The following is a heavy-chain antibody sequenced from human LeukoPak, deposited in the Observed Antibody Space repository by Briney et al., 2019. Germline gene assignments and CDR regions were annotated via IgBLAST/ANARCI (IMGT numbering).Heavy chain of an antibody. D-gene: IGHD3-22*01. CDR2: IYTSGST. J-gene: IGHJ2*01. CDR1: GGSISSYY. V-gene: IGHV4-4*07. CDR3: ARGYDGSGYYYRNWYFDL. Sequence: SETLSLTCTVSGGSISSYYWSWIRQPAGKGLEWIGRIYTSGSTNYNPSLKSRVTISVDTSKNQFSLKLSSVTAADTAVYYCARGYDGSGYYYRNWYFDLWGRGTLVTVSS.